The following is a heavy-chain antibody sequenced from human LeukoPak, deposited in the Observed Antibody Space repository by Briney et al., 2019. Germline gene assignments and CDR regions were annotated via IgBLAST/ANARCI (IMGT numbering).Heavy chain of an antibody. CDR3: ARDLKDDYGDVGHLDY. J-gene: IGHJ4*02. D-gene: IGHD4-17*01. Sequence: SVKVSCKASGYTFTGYYMHWVRQAPGQGLEWMGRIIPILGIANYAQKFQGRVTITADKSTSTAYMELSSLRSEDTAVYYCARDLKDDYGDVGHLDYWGQGTLVTVSS. V-gene: IGHV1-69*04. CDR2: IIPILGIA. CDR1: GYTFTGYY.